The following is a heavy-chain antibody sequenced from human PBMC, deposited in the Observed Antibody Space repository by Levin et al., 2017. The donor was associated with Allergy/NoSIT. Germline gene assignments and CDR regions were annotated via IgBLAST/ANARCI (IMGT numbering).Heavy chain of an antibody. J-gene: IGHJ4*02. CDR1: GGTFSSYA. D-gene: IGHD3-3*01. CDR3: ARGPHGLRFLFDY. CDR2: IIPIFGTA. Sequence: GGSLRLSCKASGGTFSSYAISWVRQAPGQGLEWMGGIIPIFGTANYAQKFQGRVTITADKSTSTAYMELSSLRSEDTAVYYCARGPHGLRFLFDYWGQGTLVTVSS. V-gene: IGHV1-69*06.